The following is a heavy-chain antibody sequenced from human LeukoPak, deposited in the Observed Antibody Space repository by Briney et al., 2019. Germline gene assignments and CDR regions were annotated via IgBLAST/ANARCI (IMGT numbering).Heavy chain of an antibody. V-gene: IGHV1-2*02. CDR3: ARVGIVGATPIDY. CDR2: INPNSGGT. D-gene: IGHD1-26*01. Sequence: ASVKVSCKASGYTFTGYYMHWVRQAPGQGLEWMGWINPNSGGTNYAQKFQGRVTMTRNTSISTAYMELSSLRSEDTAVYYCARVGIVGATPIDYWGQGTLVTVSS. CDR1: GYTFTGYY. J-gene: IGHJ4*02.